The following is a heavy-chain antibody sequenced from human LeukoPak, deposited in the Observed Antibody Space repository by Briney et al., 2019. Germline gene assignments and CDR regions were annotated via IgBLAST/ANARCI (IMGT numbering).Heavy chain of an antibody. CDR3: ARESIVATIIDY. Sequence: PSETLSLTCTVSGGSISSGGYYWGWIRQHPGKGLEWIGYIYYSGGTYYNPSLKSRVTISVDTSKNQFSLKLSSVTAADTAVYYCARESIVATIIDYWGQGTLVTVSS. V-gene: IGHV4-31*03. J-gene: IGHJ4*02. CDR1: GGSISSGGYY. CDR2: IYYSGGT. D-gene: IGHD5-12*01.